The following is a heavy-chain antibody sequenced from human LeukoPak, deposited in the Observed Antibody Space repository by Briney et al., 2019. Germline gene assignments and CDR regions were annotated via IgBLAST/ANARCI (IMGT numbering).Heavy chain of an antibody. CDR2: INPSGGST. V-gene: IGHV1-46*01. D-gene: IGHD6-25*01. CDR3: ESHRSGWQATYLDY. J-gene: IGHJ4*02. Sequence: ASVTDSFMATGYTFTGHYSHWVRPAPGQGLEWMAIINPSGGSTTYAQEFQGRVTMTRDTSTSTAYMELSSLRSEDTAGYYCESHRSGWQATYLDYWGQGTWSTVSS. CDR1: GYTFTGHY.